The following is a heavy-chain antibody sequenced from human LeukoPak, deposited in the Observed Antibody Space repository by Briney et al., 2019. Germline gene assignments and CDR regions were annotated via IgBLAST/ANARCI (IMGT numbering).Heavy chain of an antibody. V-gene: IGHV3-9*01. J-gene: IGHJ4*02. CDR1: GFTFDDYA. CDR3: AKTPNYGDSSAYFDF. Sequence: GGSLRLSCAASGFTFDDYAMHWVRQAPGKGLEWVSGISWNSGSIGYADSVKGRFTISRDNSKNTLYLQMNSLRAEDTAVYYCAKTPNYGDSSAYFDFWGQGTLVTVSS. D-gene: IGHD4-17*01. CDR2: ISWNSGSI.